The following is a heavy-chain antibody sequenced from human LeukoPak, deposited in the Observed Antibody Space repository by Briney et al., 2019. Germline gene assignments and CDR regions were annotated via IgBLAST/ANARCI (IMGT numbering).Heavy chain of an antibody. J-gene: IGHJ4*02. V-gene: IGHV3-30*02. CDR3: AKDQLRYCSSTSCSLPDY. CDR1: GFSFRDFW. D-gene: IGHD2-2*01. CDR2: IRYDGSNK. Sequence: GGSLRLSCAASGFSFRDFWMTWVRQAPGKGLEWVAFIRYDGSNKYYADSVKGRFTISRDNSKNTLYLQMNSLRAEDTAVYYCAKDQLRYCSSTSCSLPDYWGQGTLVTVSS.